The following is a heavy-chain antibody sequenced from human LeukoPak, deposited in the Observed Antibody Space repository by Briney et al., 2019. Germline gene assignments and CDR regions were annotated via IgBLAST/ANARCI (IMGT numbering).Heavy chain of an antibody. CDR3: ATGGYSSWGNFDY. Sequence: ASVKVSCKVPGYTLTELSMHWVRQAPGKGLEWMGGFDPEDGETIYAQKFQGRVTMTEDTSTDTAYMELSSLRSEDTAVYYCATGGYSSWGNFDYWGQGTLVTVSS. J-gene: IGHJ4*02. CDR1: GYTLTELS. CDR2: FDPEDGET. V-gene: IGHV1-24*01. D-gene: IGHD6-6*01.